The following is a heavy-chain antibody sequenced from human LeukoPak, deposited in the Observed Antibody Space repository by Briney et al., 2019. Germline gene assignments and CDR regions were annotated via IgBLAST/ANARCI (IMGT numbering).Heavy chain of an antibody. Sequence: GASVKVSCKVYGYSFTSNYIHWVRQAPGQGLEWMGMIYPRDGSTSYAQRFQDRVTVTRDTSTSTVHMELSGLRSEDTAVYYCARDQEGFDYWAREPWSPSPQ. V-gene: IGHV1-46*01. CDR1: GYSFTSNY. J-gene: IGHJ4*02. CDR3: ARDQEGFDY. CDR2: IYPRDGST.